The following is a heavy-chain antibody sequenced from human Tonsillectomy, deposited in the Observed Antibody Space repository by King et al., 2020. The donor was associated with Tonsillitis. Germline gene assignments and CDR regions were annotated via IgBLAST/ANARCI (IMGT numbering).Heavy chain of an antibody. V-gene: IGHV3-30*18. J-gene: IGHJ6*02. CDR1: GFTFSSYG. D-gene: IGHD2/OR15-2a*01. CDR3: AKKISLPYYYYGMDG. CDR2: ISYDGSNK. Sequence: VQLVESGGGVVQPGRSLRLSCAASGFTFSSYGMHWVRQAPGKGLEWVAVISYDGSNKYYADSVKGRFTISRDNSKNTLYLQMNSLRAEDTAVHYCAKKISLPYYYYGMDGWGQGTMVTVSS.